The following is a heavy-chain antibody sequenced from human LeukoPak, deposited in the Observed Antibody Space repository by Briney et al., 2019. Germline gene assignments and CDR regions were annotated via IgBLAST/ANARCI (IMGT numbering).Heavy chain of an antibody. J-gene: IGHJ6*02. Sequence: PGRSLRLSCAASGFTFSSCAMHWVRQAPGKGLEWVAVISYDGSNKYYADSVKGRFTISRDNSKNTLYLQMNSLRAEDTAVYYCAREWQLATGYYYYYGVDVWGQGTTVTVSS. V-gene: IGHV3-30-3*01. CDR3: AREWQLATGYYYYYGVDV. CDR1: GFTFSSCA. D-gene: IGHD6-6*01. CDR2: ISYDGSNK.